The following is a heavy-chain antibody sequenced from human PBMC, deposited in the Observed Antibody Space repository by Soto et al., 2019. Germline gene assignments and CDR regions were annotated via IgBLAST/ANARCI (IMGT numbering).Heavy chain of an antibody. V-gene: IGHV4-4*02. D-gene: IGHD6-19*01. CDR1: GGSISSSNW. CDR3: ARINNSACQPIDY. CDR2: IYHSGST. J-gene: IGHJ4*02. Sequence: QVQLQESGPGLVKPSGTLSLTCAVSGGSISSSNWWSWVRQSPGKGLEWIGEIYHSGSTNYNTSLKSRVTISVDKAKHQFSLKLSSVTAADTAVYYCARINNSACQPIDYWGQGTLVTVSS.